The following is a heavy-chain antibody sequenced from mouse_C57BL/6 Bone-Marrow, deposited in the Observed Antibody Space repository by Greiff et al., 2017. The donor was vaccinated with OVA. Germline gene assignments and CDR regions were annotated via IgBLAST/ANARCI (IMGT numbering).Heavy chain of an antibody. CDR3: ASYDEGGFAY. V-gene: IGHV2-6*01. CDR2: IWGVGST. Sequence: VKLMESGPGLVAPSQSLSITCTVSGFSLTSYGVDWVRQSPGKGLEWLGVIWGVGSTNYNSALKSRLSISKDNSKSQVFLKMNSLQTDDTAMYYCASYDEGGFAYWGQGTLVTVSA. J-gene: IGHJ3*01. CDR1: GFSLTSYG. D-gene: IGHD2-12*01.